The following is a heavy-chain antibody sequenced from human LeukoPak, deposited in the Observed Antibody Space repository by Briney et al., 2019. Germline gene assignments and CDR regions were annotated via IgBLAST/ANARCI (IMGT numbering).Heavy chain of an antibody. CDR2: ISSSGSTI. CDR1: GFTFSDYY. J-gene: IGHJ5*02. D-gene: IGHD3-22*01. Sequence: GGSLRLSCAASGFTFSDYYMSWIRQAPGKGLEWVSYISSSGSTIYYGDSVKGRFTISRDNAKNSLYLQMNSLRAEDTAVYYCARERDPDYYDSKGGFDPWGQGTLVTVSS. V-gene: IGHV3-11*01. CDR3: ARERDPDYYDSKGGFDP.